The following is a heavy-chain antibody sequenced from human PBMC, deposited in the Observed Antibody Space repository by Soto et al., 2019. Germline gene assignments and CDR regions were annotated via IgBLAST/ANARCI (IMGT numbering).Heavy chain of an antibody. J-gene: IGHJ6*03. CDR1: GDSIRRNIYY. Sequence: SDPLSISGTASGDSIRRNIYYRGLIRKPTGKGLEWIGSIYYSGSTYYNPSLKSRVTISVDTSKNQFSLKLSSVTAADTAVYYCARCRQIAVAGRKGYYYYMDVWGKGTTVT. V-gene: IGHV4-39*01. CDR3: ARCRQIAVAGRKGYYYYMDV. CDR2: IYYSGST. D-gene: IGHD6-19*01.